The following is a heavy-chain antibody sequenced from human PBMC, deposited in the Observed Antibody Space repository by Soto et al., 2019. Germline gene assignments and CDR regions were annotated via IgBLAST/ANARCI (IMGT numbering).Heavy chain of an antibody. CDR1: GFTFSSYG. J-gene: IGHJ6*02. Sequence: QVQLVESGGGVVQPGRSLRLSCAASGFTFSSYGMHWVRQAPGKGLEWVAVISYDGSNKYYADSVKGRFTISRDNSKNTRYLQMNSLRAEDTAVYYCAKGYYYCGMDVWGQGTTVTVSS. CDR2: ISYDGSNK. V-gene: IGHV3-30*18. CDR3: AKGYYYCGMDV.